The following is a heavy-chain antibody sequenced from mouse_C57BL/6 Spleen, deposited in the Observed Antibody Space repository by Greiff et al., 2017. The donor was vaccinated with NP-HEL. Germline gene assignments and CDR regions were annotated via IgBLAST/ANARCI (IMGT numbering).Heavy chain of an antibody. CDR2: ISYDGSN. Sequence: DVQLVESGPGLVKPSQSLSLTCSVTGYSITSGYYWNWIRQFPGNKLEWMGYISYDGSNNYNPSLKNRISITRDTSKNQFFLKLNSVTTEDTATYYCARGVWPGDYFDYWGQGTTLTVSS. D-gene: IGHD2-10*02. J-gene: IGHJ2*01. CDR1: GYSITSGYY. V-gene: IGHV3-6*01. CDR3: ARGVWPGDYFDY.